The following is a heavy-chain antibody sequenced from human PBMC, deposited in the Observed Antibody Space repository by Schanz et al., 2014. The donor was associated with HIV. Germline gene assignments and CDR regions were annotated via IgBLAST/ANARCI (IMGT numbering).Heavy chain of an antibody. D-gene: IGHD6-13*01. CDR1: GGSFSGYS. J-gene: IGHJ6*02. CDR2: INHGGYT. CDR3: ARGPFPGYSTSEFYYYSGLDV. V-gene: IGHV4-34*01. Sequence: QVQLQQWGAGLLKPSQTLSLTCAVYGGSFSGYSWTWIRQPPGKGLEWIGEINHGGYTNYNPSLKGRVSIPVDPSKTQSSRKLTSVTAADTAVYYCARGPFPGYSTSEFYYYSGLDVWGLGTPVTVSS.